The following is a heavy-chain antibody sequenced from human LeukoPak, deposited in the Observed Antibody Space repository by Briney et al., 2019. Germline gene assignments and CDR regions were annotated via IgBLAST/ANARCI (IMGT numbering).Heavy chain of an antibody. CDR1: GFTFSSCA. D-gene: IGHD3-3*01. CDR2: IIGSGERT. Sequence: PGGSLRLSCAASGFTFSSCAMSWVRQAPGKGLEWVSNIIGSGERTYYADSAKGRFTISRDNSRNTLYLQMDSPRDEDTAVYYCXXXRGTIFGVVRGVEGFDYWGQGTLVTVSS. V-gene: IGHV3-23*01. J-gene: IGHJ4*02. CDR3: XXXRGTIFGVVRGVEGFDY.